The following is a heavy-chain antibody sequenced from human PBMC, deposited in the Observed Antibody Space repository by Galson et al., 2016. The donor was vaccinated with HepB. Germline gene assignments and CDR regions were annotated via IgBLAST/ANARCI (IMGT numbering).Heavy chain of an antibody. CDR1: GFIFSNYG. CDR3: ARDALKESGSPRHFNYYSGMDV. D-gene: IGHD1-26*01. Sequence: SLRLSCAASGFIFSNYGMHWVRQAPGKGLEWVAVIWYDGSNKHYADSVEGRLTISRDNSKNTLYLQMNSLRAEDTAVYYCARDALKESGSPRHFNYYSGMDVWGQGTTVTVS. V-gene: IGHV3-30*19. J-gene: IGHJ6*02. CDR2: IWYDGSNK.